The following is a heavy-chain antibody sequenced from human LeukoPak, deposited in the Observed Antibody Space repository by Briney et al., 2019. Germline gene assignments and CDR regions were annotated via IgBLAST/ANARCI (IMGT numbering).Heavy chain of an antibody. V-gene: IGHV6-1*01. CDR1: GDSVSSNSAA. CDR3: VRHLSWRFDY. D-gene: IGHD2/OR15-2a*01. CDR2: TYYRSKWRN. J-gene: IGHJ4*02. Sequence: SQTLSLTCAISGDSVSSNSAAWNWIRQSPSRGLEWLGRTYYRSKWRNDYAVSVKSRITISPDTSKNQFSLQLNSVTPEDTSVYYCVRHLSWRFDYWGQGTLVTVSS.